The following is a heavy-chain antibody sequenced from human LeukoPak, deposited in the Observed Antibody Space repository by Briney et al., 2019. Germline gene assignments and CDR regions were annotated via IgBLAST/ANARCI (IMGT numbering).Heavy chain of an antibody. J-gene: IGHJ3*01. D-gene: IGHD3-16*01. CDR2: ISDNGDIT. Sequence: AGGSLRLSCVASGFSFSTYSMSWVRQTPEKGLEWVSVISDNGDITKYADSVRGRFTISRDNAKNTLYLQMNSLRAEDTAVYYCARDFLHLGGWGQGTMVTVSS. CDR3: ARDFLHLGG. V-gene: IGHV3-23*01. CDR1: GFSFSTYS.